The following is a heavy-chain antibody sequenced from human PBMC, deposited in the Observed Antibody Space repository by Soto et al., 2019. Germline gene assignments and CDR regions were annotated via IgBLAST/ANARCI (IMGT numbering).Heavy chain of an antibody. CDR3: ARESYLVMPLFDY. D-gene: IGHD3-16*01. J-gene: IGHJ4*02. V-gene: IGHV3-30-3*01. Sequence: GGSLRLSCAASGLTFSSYAMHWVRQAPGKGLEWVAVISYDGSNKYYADSVKGRFTISRDNSKNTLYLQMNSLRAEDTAVYYCARESYLVMPLFDYWGQGTLVTVSS. CDR1: GLTFSSYA. CDR2: ISYDGSNK.